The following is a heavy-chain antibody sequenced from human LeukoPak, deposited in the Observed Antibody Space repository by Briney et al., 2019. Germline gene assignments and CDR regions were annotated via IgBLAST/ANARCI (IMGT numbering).Heavy chain of an antibody. CDR2: IYYSGST. J-gene: IGHJ3*02. CDR1: GGSISSRSYY. CDR3: ARMDGSSSNRAFDI. V-gene: IGHV4-39*01. Sequence: SETLSLTCTVSGGSISSRSYYWAWIRQPPGKGLEWIGSIYYSGSTYYNPSLKRRVTISVDTSKHQFSLKLSSVTAADTAVYDCARMDGSSSNRAFDIGGQRTMVTVSS. D-gene: IGHD6-6*01.